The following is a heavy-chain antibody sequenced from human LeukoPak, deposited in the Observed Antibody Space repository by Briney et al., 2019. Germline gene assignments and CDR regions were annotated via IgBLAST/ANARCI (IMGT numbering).Heavy chain of an antibody. D-gene: IGHD1-26*01. Sequence: GGSLRLSCAASGFTFHNYAMSWVRQAPGKGLEWDSSISVNGGSTYYADSLKGRFTISRDNSKNTLYLQMNSLRAEDTAVYSCAKVVGPFDYWGQGTLVTVSS. CDR2: ISVNGGST. CDR1: GFTFHNYA. CDR3: AKVVGPFDY. V-gene: IGHV3-23*01. J-gene: IGHJ4*02.